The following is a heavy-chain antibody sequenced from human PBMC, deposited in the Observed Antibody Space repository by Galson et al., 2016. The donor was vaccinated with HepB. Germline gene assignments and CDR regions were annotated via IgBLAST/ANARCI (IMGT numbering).Heavy chain of an antibody. CDR1: GFTFGDYA. CDR2: IRSKTYGGTT. Sequence: SLRLSCAGSGFTFGDYAMNWFRQAPGKGLEWVAFIRSKTYGGTTKYAASVKGRFTISRHDSNSIAYLQMNSLKTEDTAVYYCTRSDYYDRSGPPGYWGQGTPVTVSS. J-gene: IGHJ4*02. V-gene: IGHV3-49*03. CDR3: TRSDYYDRSGPPGY. D-gene: IGHD3-22*01.